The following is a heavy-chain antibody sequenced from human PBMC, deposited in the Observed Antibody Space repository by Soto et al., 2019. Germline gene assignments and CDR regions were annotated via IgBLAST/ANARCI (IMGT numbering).Heavy chain of an antibody. V-gene: IGHV3-30-3*01. J-gene: IGHJ3*02. D-gene: IGHD6-6*01. CDR3: ARNPQRSRWPQEASDI. CDR2: ISYDGSNK. CDR1: GFTFSSYA. Sequence: QVQLVESGGGVVQPGRSLRLSCAASGFTFSSYAMHWVRQAPGKGLEWVAVISYDGSNKYYADSVKGRFTISRDNSKKPLYLQMNSLRAEDKAVYYCARNPQRSRWPQEASDIWGQGTMVTVSS.